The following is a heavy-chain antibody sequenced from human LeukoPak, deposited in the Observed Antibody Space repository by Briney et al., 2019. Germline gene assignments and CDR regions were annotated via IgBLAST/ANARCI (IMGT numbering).Heavy chain of an antibody. CDR3: ATSIVGLTYDEHFQH. Sequence: PGGSLRLSCAASGFTLDDYVMHWVRQAPGKGLEWVSGISWNSVSIGYADSVKGRFTISRDNSKNTLYLQMNSLRAEDTAVYYCATSIVGLTYDEHFQHWGQGTLVTVSS. D-gene: IGHD1-26*01. J-gene: IGHJ1*01. V-gene: IGHV3-9*01. CDR2: ISWNSVSI. CDR1: GFTLDDYV.